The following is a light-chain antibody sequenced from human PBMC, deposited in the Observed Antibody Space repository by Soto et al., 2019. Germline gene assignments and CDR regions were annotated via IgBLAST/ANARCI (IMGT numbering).Light chain of an antibody. CDR3: QQRDDLIT. J-gene: IGKJ4*01. CDR2: DAS. CDR1: RSVSVY. V-gene: IGKV3-11*01. Sequence: EIVLTQSPATLSVSPGERATLSCRASRSVSVYLDWYQQKSGQAPRLLIYDASKRATGIPARFSGSGSGTDFPLTISSLEPEDFAVYYCQQRDDLITFGGGTRVDIK.